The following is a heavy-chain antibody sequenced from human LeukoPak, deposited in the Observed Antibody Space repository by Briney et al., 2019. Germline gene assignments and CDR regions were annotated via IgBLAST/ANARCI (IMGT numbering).Heavy chain of an antibody. V-gene: IGHV1-2*02. D-gene: IGHD2-8*01. CDR2: INPNSGGT. J-gene: IGHJ6*02. Sequence: ASVKVSCKASGYTFNEYYMHWVRQAPGQGLEWMGWINPNSGGTNYAQKFQGRVTMTRDTSITTAHMELSRLRSDDTAVYYCARGSNCANGVCYPNYYFHGMDVWGQGTTVTVSS. CDR1: GYTFNEYY. CDR3: ARGSNCANGVCYPNYYFHGMDV.